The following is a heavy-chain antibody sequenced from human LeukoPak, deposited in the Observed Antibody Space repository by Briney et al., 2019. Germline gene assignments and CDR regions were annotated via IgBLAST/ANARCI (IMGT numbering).Heavy chain of an antibody. Sequence: SETLSLTCTVSGGSISSSSYYWGWIRQPPGKGLEWIGSIYYSGSTYYNPSLKSRVTISVDTSKNQFSLKLSSVTAADTAVYYCATGRPAGQYAFDIWGQGTMVTVSS. J-gene: IGHJ3*02. D-gene: IGHD6-13*01. V-gene: IGHV4-39*01. CDR2: IYYSGST. CDR1: GGSISSSSYY. CDR3: ATGRPAGQYAFDI.